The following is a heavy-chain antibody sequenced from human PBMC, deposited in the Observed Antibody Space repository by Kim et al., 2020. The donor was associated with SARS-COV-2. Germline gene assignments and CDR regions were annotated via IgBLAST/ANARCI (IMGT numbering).Heavy chain of an antibody. CDR2: ISGSGGST. V-gene: IGHV3-23*01. Sequence: GGSLRLSCAASGFTFSSYAMSWVRQAPGKGLEWVSAISGSGGSTYYADSVKGRFTISRDNSKNTLYLQMNSLRAEDTAVYYCALPGIAVAGTRRQLDYGMDVWGQGTTVTVSS. D-gene: IGHD6-19*01. CDR3: ALPGIAVAGTRRQLDYGMDV. J-gene: IGHJ6*02. CDR1: GFTFSSYA.